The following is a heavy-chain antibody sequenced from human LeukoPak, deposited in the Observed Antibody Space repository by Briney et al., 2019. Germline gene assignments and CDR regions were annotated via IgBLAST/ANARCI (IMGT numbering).Heavy chain of an antibody. CDR2: ISGSGGST. Sequence: GGSLRLSCAAPGFTFSSYAMSWVRQAPGKGLEWVSAISGSGGSTYYADSVKGRFTISRDNSKNTLYLQMNSLRAEDTAVYYCAKHPQTLKRGYSGYDPPQDYYYGMDVWGQGTTVTVSS. CDR1: GFTFSSYA. D-gene: IGHD5-12*01. V-gene: IGHV3-23*01. CDR3: AKHPQTLKRGYSGYDPPQDYYYGMDV. J-gene: IGHJ6*02.